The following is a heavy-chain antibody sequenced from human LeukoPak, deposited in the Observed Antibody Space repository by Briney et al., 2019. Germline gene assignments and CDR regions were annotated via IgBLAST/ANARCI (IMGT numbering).Heavy chain of an antibody. CDR2: ITPIFGTA. J-gene: IGHJ6*02. V-gene: IGHV1-69*13. D-gene: IGHD3-22*01. CDR3: ARDYYLGAYGMDV. Sequence: ASVKVSCKASGGTFSSYAINWVRQAPGQGLEWMGGITPIFGTANYAQKFQGRVTITADEPTSTASMELSSLRFEDTAVYFCARDYYLGAYGMDVWGQGTTVTVSS. CDR1: GGTFSSYA.